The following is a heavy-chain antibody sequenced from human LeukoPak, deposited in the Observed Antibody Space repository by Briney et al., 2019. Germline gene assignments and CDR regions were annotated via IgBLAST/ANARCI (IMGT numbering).Heavy chain of an antibody. V-gene: IGHV1-69*05. CDR1: GGTFSSYA. J-gene: IGHJ4*02. D-gene: IGHD6-19*01. CDR3: ASRYSSGLETIDY. Sequence: SVKVSCKASGGTFSSYAISWVRQAPGQGLEWMGRIIPIFGTANYAQKFQVRVTITTDESTSTAYMELSSLRSEDTAVYYCASRYSSGLETIDYWGQGTLVTVSS. CDR2: IIPIFGTA.